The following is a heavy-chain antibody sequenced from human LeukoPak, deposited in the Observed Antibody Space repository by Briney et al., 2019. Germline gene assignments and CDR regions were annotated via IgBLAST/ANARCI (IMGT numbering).Heavy chain of an antibody. Sequence: GASVKVSCKASGYTFTGYYMHWVRQAPGQGLEWMGWINPNSGGTNYAQKFQGRVTMTRDTSISTAYMELSRLRSEDTAVYYCARAYYDFWSGYYNYYYYYMDVWGKGTTVTVSS. V-gene: IGHV1-2*02. D-gene: IGHD3-3*01. CDR2: INPNSGGT. J-gene: IGHJ6*03. CDR3: ARAYYDFWSGYYNYYYYYMDV. CDR1: GYTFTGYY.